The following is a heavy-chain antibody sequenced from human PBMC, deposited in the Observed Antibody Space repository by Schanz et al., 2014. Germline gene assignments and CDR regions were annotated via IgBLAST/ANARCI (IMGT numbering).Heavy chain of an antibody. CDR1: GFTFSRYN. V-gene: IGHV3-21*04. Sequence: EVQLVESGGGLVKPGGSLRLSCAGTGFTFSRYNMNWVRQAPGRGLEWVSSISRSSGRIYYSDSVKGRFTISRDNSKNTVHLQMNSLRAEDTAVYFCAKDRWRATVMVDAFDIWGQGTKVTVSS. J-gene: IGHJ3*02. D-gene: IGHD4-4*01. CDR3: AKDRWRATVMVDAFDI. CDR2: ISRSSGRI.